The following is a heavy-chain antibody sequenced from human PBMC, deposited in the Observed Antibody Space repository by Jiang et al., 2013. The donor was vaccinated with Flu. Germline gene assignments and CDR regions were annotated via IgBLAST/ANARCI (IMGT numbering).Heavy chain of an antibody. CDR2: ISRSGST. CDR1: GASFGGYY. CDR3: ARVAVLLGTTPIDY. D-gene: IGHD7-27*01. V-gene: IGHV4-34*01. Sequence: KPSETLSLTCAVYGASFGGYYWSWIRQPPGKGLEWIGEISRSGSTSYNPSLKSRVTISVDTSKNQFSLKLTSVTAADTAVYYCARVAVLLGTTPIDYWGQGTLVTVSS. J-gene: IGHJ4*02.